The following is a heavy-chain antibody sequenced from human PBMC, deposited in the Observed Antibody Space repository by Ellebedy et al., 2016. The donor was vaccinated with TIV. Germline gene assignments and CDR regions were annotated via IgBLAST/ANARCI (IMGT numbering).Heavy chain of an antibody. V-gene: IGHV1-18*04. D-gene: IGHD1-26*01. CDR2: ISAYNGNT. Sequence: AASVKVSCKASGYTFTSYGISWVRQAPGQGLEWMGWISAYNGNTNYAQKLQGRVTMTTDTSTSTAYMELRSLRSDDTAVYYCARDLRGSYFRDYYYYGMDVWGQGTTVTVSS. J-gene: IGHJ6*02. CDR1: GYTFTSYG. CDR3: ARDLRGSYFRDYYYYGMDV.